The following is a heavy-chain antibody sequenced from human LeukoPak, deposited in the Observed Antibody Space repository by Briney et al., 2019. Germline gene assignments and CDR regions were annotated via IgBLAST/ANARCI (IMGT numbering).Heavy chain of an antibody. CDR1: GYSISSGYY. CDR2: IYHSGST. D-gene: IGHD1-26*01. V-gene: IGHV4-38-2*02. J-gene: IGHJ4*02. CDR3: ARSGDGTFDY. Sequence: SETLSLTCTVSGYSISSGYYWGWIRQPPGKGLEWIGSIYHSGSTNYNPSLKSRVTISVDTSKNQFSLKLSSVTAADTAVYYCARSGDGTFDYWGQGTLVTVSS.